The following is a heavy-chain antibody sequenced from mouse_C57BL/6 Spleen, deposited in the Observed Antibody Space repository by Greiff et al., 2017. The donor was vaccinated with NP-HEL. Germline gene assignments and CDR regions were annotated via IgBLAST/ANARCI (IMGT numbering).Heavy chain of an antibody. J-gene: IGHJ1*03. CDR2: ISSGSSTI. CDR3: ARRWLLHWYFDV. D-gene: IGHD2-3*01. V-gene: IGHV5-17*01. CDR1: GFTFSDYG. Sequence: DVKLVESGGGLVKPGGSLKLSCAASGFTFSDYGMHWVRQAPEKGLEWVAYISSGSSTIYYADTVKGRFTISRDNAKNTLFLQMTSLRSEDTAMYYCARRWLLHWYFDVWGTGTTVTVSS.